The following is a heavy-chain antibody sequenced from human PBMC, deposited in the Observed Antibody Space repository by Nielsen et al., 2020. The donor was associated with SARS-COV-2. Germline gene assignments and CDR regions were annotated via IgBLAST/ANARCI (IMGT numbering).Heavy chain of an antibody. Sequence: GGSLRLSCSASAFTFSRFAMHWVRQAPGKGLEYVSAINFDGGSTYYADSVKGRFTISRDNAKNTLYLQMNSLTADDTAVYYCVRVWDDGYYYDTGPFDYWGQGTLVTVSS. CDR3: VRVWDDGYYYDTGPFDY. V-gene: IGHV3-64D*09. CDR2: INFDGGST. D-gene: IGHD3-22*01. CDR1: AFTFSRFA. J-gene: IGHJ4*02.